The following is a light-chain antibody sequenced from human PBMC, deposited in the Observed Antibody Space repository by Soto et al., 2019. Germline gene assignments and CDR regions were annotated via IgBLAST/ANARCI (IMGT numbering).Light chain of an antibody. CDR1: SSDVGGYNY. V-gene: IGLV2-8*01. CDR3: SSYAGSNNVV. CDR2: EVS. Sequence: QSALTQPASVSGSPGQSITISCTGTSSDVGGYNYVSWYQQHPGKAPKLMIYEVSKRPSGVPDRFSGSKSGNTASLTVSGLQAEDEADYYCSSYAGSNNVVFGGGTRSPS. J-gene: IGLJ2*01.